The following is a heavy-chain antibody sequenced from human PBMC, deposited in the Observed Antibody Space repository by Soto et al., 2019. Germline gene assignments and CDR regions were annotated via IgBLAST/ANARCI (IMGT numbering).Heavy chain of an antibody. V-gene: IGHV3-48*01. CDR1: GFTFSSYS. Sequence: EVQLVESGGGLVQPGGSLRLSCAASGFTFSSYSMNWVRQAPGKGLEWVSYISSSSSTIYYADSVKGRFTISRDNAKNKRFRQMNSLGAAATAVYYCARPLLTRMRVELWGQGTLVTVSS. D-gene: IGHD1-7*01. CDR3: ARPLLTRMRVEL. CDR2: ISSSSSTI. J-gene: IGHJ4*02.